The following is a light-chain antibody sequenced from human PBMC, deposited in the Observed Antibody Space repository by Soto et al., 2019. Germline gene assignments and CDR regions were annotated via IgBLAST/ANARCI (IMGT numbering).Light chain of an antibody. CDR3: SSYTSSSTLV. CDR1: SGDVGGHNY. CDR2: EVS. V-gene: IGLV2-14*01. J-gene: IGLJ2*01. Sequence: QSALTQPASVSGSLEQSITISCTGTSGDVGGHNYVSWYQQHPGKAPKLVIYEVSNRPSGVSNRFSGSKSGNTASLTISGLQAEDEADYSCSSYTSSSTLVLGGGTKLTVL.